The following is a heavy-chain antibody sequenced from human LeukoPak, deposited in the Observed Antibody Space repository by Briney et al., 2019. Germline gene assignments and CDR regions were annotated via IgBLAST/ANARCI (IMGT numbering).Heavy chain of an antibody. Sequence: PSENLSLTCAVYGGSFSGYYWSWIRQPPGKGLEWIGEINHSGSTNYNPSLKSRVTISVDTSKNQFSLKLSSVTAADTAVYYCARTSSIADHWGQGTLVTVSS. V-gene: IGHV4-34*01. J-gene: IGHJ4*02. D-gene: IGHD6-6*01. CDR1: GGSFSGYY. CDR2: INHSGST. CDR3: ARTSSIADH.